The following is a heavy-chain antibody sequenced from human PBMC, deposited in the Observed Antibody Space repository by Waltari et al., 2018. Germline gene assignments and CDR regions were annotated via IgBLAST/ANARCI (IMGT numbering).Heavy chain of an antibody. CDR2: INPNSGGT. J-gene: IGHJ5*02. CDR1: GYTFTGYY. V-gene: IGHV1-2*02. CDR3: ARMRASSTSRLPLNWFDP. Sequence: QVQLVQSGAEVKKPGASVKVSCKASGYTFTGYYMHWVRQAPGQGLEWMGWINPNSGGTNYAQKFQGRVTMTRDTSISTAYMELSRLRSDDTAVYYCARMRASSTSRLPLNWFDPWGQGTLVTVSS. D-gene: IGHD2-2*01.